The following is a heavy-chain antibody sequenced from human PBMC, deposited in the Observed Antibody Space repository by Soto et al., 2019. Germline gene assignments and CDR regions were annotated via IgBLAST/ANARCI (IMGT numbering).Heavy chain of an antibody. CDR2: ISYDGSNK. Sequence: QVQLVESGGGVVQPGRSLRLSCAASGFTFSSYAMHWVRQAPGKGLEWVAVISYDGSNKYYADSVKGRFTISRDNSKNTLYLQMNSLRAEDTAVYYWAREIGDYWGQGTLVTVSS. CDR1: GFTFSSYA. CDR3: AREIGDY. V-gene: IGHV3-30-3*01. J-gene: IGHJ4*02.